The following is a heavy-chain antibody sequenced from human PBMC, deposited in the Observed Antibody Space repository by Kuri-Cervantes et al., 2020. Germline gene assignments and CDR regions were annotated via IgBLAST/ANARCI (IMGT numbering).Heavy chain of an antibody. Sequence: GESLKISCAASGFTFSSYAMHWVRQAPGKGLEWVAVISYDGSNKYYADSVKGRFTISRDNSKNTLYLQMNSLRAGDTAVYYCARTALLWFGELLERRTDAFDIWGQGTMVTVSS. CDR3: ARTALLWFGELLERRTDAFDI. CDR1: GFTFSSYA. D-gene: IGHD3-10*01. CDR2: ISYDGSNK. J-gene: IGHJ3*02. V-gene: IGHV3-30*14.